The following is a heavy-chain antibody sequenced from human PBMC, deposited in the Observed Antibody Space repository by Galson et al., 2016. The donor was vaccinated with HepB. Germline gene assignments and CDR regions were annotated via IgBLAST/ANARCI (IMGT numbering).Heavy chain of an antibody. CDR2: IRSKAYDGST. J-gene: IGHJ6*02. CDR1: GFTFGDHV. Sequence: SLRLSCAASGFTFGDHVMSWFRQAPGKGLEWVGFIRSKAYDGSTEYAASVKGRFIISRDDSKSIAYLQTNSLKAEDTAVYYCAGATTDSYYYYYAMDVWGQGTTVTVSS. V-gene: IGHV3-49*03. D-gene: IGHD5-12*01. CDR3: AGATTDSYYYYYAMDV.